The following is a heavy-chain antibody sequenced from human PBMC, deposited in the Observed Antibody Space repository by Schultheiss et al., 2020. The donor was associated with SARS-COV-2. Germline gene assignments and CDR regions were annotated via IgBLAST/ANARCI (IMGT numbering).Heavy chain of an antibody. D-gene: IGHD5-24*01. CDR2: INHSGST. CDR3: ARDRPRDGYFDY. J-gene: IGHJ4*02. CDR1: GFTFSSYS. Sequence: ESLKISCAASGFTFSSYSMNWVRQAPGKGLEWIGEINHSGSTNYNPSLKSRVTMSVDTSKNQFSLKLSSVTAADTAVYYCARDRPRDGYFDYWGQGTLVTVSS. V-gene: IGHV4-34*01.